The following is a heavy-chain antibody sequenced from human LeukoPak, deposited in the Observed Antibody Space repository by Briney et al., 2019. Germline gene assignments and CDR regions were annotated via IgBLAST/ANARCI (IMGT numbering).Heavy chain of an antibody. V-gene: IGHV3-48*03. CDR2: ISSSGSTI. CDR1: GFTFSSYE. CDR3: ARVNNWNDAGTPDY. Sequence: PGGSLRLSCAASGFTFSSYEMNWVRQAPGKGLEGVSYISSSGSTIYYADSVKGRFTISRDNAKNSLYLQMNSLRAEDTAVYYCARVNNWNDAGTPDYWGQGTLVTVSS. J-gene: IGHJ4*02. D-gene: IGHD1-1*01.